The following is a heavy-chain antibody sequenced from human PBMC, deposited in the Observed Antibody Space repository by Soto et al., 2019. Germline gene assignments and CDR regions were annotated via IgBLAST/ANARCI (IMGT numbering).Heavy chain of an antibody. CDR3: AKDRAVVATTGANWFDP. CDR2: ISGSGGST. J-gene: IGHJ5*02. CDR1: GFTFSSYA. Sequence: PGGSLRLSCAASGFTFSSYAMSWVRQAPGKGLEWVSAISGSGGSTYYADSVKGRFTISRDNSKNTLYLQMNSLRAEDTAVYYCAKDRAVVATTGANWFDPWGQGTLVTVSS. D-gene: IGHD5-12*01. V-gene: IGHV3-23*01.